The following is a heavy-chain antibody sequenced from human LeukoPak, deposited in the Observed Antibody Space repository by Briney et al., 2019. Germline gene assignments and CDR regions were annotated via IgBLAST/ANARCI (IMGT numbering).Heavy chain of an antibody. CDR1: GYTFTGYY. D-gene: IGHD2-2*01. CDR3: ARVIVVVPAALVDAFDI. V-gene: IGHV1-2*02. J-gene: IGHJ3*02. Sequence: ASVKVSCKASGYTFTGYYMHWVRQAPGQGLEWMGWINPNSGGTNYAQKFQGRVTMTRDTSISTAYMELSGLRSDDTAVYYCARVIVVVPAALVDAFDIWGQGTMVTVSS. CDR2: INPNSGGT.